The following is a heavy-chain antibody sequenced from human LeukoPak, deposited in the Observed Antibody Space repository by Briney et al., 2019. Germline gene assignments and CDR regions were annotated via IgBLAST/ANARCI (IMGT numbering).Heavy chain of an antibody. J-gene: IGHJ4*02. D-gene: IGHD1-1*01. V-gene: IGHV1-69*11. CDR2: IVPILGSV. Sequence: SVKVSCKASGYTFTGYYMHWVRQAPGQGLEWMGTIVPILGSVTYAQNFKGRVRITADESKTTAYMELNSLRSEDTAVYYCARDVKLDRRFATPLDYWGQGTLVTVST. CDR1: GYTFTGYY. CDR3: ARDVKLDRRFATPLDY.